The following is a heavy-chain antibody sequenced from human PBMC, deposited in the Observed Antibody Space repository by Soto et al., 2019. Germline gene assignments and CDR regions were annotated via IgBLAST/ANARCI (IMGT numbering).Heavy chain of an antibody. CDR1: GYRCTSYW. V-gene: IGHV5-51*01. CDR3: ARRGDPYYDFWSGQPGQYYYGTDV. Sequence: PGVPMRICRKVSGYRCTSYWGGWVRQMPGKGLEWMGIIYPGDSDTRYSPSFQGQVTISADKSISTAYLQWSSLKASDTAMYYCARRGDPYYDFWSGQPGQYYYGTDVWGQGTTVTVSS. D-gene: IGHD3-3*01. J-gene: IGHJ6*02. CDR2: IYPGDSDT.